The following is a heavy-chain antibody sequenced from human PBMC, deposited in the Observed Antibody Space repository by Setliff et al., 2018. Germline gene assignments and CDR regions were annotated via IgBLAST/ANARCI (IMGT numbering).Heavy chain of an antibody. CDR2: IIPIFGTA. J-gene: IGHJ5*01. CDR3: ARVSYSSFLNWFDP. V-gene: IGHV1-69*06. CDR1: GGTFSSYA. D-gene: IGHD6-6*01. Sequence: SVKVSCKASGGTFSSYAISWVRQAPGQGLEWMGRIIPIFGTANYAQKFQGRVTITADKSTSTAYMELSSLRSDDTAVYYCARVSYSSFLNWFDPWGQGTMVTVSS.